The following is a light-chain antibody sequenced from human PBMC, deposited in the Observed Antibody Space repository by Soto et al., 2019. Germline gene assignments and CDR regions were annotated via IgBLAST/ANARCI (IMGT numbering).Light chain of an antibody. J-gene: IGKJ1*01. CDR2: WAS. Sequence: DIMMTQSPDSLAVSLGERATINCKSSQSVLYTSNNKNYLAWYQQKPGQSPKLLIYWASTRESGVPDRFSGSGSGPDFTLSIRGMQAEDVAAYYCQQYYVSPPTFGQGTKVDIK. V-gene: IGKV4-1*01. CDR3: QQYYVSPPT. CDR1: QSVLYTSNNKNY.